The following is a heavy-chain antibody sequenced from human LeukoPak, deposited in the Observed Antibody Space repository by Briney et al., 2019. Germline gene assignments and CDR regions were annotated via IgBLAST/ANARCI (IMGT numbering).Heavy chain of an antibody. D-gene: IGHD5-12*01. CDR3: ARVSLRPRGYSGYGVDY. CDR1: GGSFSGYY. J-gene: IGHJ4*02. V-gene: IGHV4-34*01. CDR2: INHSGST. Sequence: SETLSLTCAVDGGSFSGYYWSWIRQPRGKGVEWIGEINHSGSTNYNPSLKSRVTISVDTSKNQFSLKLSSVTAADTAVYYCARVSLRPRGYSGYGVDYWGQGTLVTVSS.